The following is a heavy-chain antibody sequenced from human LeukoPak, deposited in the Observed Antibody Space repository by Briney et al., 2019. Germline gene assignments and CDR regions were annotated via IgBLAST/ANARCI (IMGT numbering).Heavy chain of an antibody. CDR2: ISSNGGST. CDR3: ARVHQLGYDY. D-gene: IGHD1-1*01. J-gene: IGHJ4*02. V-gene: IGHV3-64*01. Sequence: GWSLRLSCAASGFTFSSYAMHWVRQAPRKGLEYVSAISSNGGSTLYSNSLKGRFTISRDNSKNTLYLQSGSLRAEDIAVYYCARVHQLGYDYWGQGPLVSVSS. CDR1: GFTFSSYA.